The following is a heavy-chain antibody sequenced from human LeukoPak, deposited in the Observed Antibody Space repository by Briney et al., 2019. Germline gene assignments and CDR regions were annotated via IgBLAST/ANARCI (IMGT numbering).Heavy chain of an antibody. Sequence: PSETLSLTCAVSGGSISSGGYSWSWIRQPPGKGLEWIGYIYHSGSTYYNPSLKSRVTISVDTSKNQFSLKLSSVTAADTAVYHCARHLYGSGLHRIDYWGQGTLVTVSS. D-gene: IGHD6-19*01. V-gene: IGHV4-30-2*03. CDR1: GGSISSGGYS. CDR3: ARHLYGSGLHRIDY. J-gene: IGHJ4*02. CDR2: IYHSGST.